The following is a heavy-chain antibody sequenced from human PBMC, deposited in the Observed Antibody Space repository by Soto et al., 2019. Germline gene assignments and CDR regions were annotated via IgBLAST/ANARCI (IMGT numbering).Heavy chain of an antibody. D-gene: IGHD6-6*01. CDR1: GGSFGGYY. J-gene: IGHJ6*02. V-gene: IGHV4-34*01. Sequence: QVQLQQWGAEVLKPSETLSLTCVVNGGSFGGYYWSWIRQPPGKGLEWIGEINDSRSTDSNPSLESRVTMSVDMSKNHFSLNLNSVNAADRAVYHCARGRSSVPDRRGIGYYGLYVWGQGTTVTVSS. CDR3: ARGRSSVPDRRGIGYYGLYV. CDR2: INDSRST.